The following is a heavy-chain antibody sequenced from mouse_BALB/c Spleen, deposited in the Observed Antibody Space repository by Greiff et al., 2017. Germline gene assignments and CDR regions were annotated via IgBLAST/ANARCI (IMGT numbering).Heavy chain of an antibody. Sequence: VQLMESGPELVKPGASVKLPCKASGYTFTDYNMDWVKQSHGKSLEWIGDINPNNGGTIYNQKFKGKATLTVDKSSSTAYMELRSLTSEDTAVYYCARSGYSYAMDYWGQGTSVTVSS. CDR2: INPNNGGT. D-gene: IGHD2-3*01. J-gene: IGHJ4*01. CDR1: GYTFTDYN. CDR3: ARSGYSYAMDY. V-gene: IGHV1-18*01.